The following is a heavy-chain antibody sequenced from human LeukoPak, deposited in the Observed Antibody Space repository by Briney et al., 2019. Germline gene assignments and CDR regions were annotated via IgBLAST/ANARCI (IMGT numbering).Heavy chain of an antibody. CDR1: GYTFTGYY. CDR3: ARGGELGSPYYYYYMDV. D-gene: IGHD1-26*01. Sequence: ASVKVSCKASGYTFTGYYLHWVRQAPGQGLEWMGCINPNSGGTNYAQKLQGRVTMTRDTSISTAYMELSRLRSDDTAVYYCARGGELGSPYYYYYMDVWGKGTTVTVSS. CDR2: INPNSGGT. J-gene: IGHJ6*03. V-gene: IGHV1-2*02.